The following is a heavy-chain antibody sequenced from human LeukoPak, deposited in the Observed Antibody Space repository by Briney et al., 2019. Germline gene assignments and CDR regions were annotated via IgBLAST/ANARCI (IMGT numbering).Heavy chain of an antibody. CDR1: GFTFSSYA. V-gene: IGHV3-30*04. CDR3: ARGTPGY. D-gene: IGHD1-1*01. J-gene: IGHJ4*02. Sequence: QPGGSLRLSCAASGFTFSSYAMHWVRQAPGKGLEWVAVIPYDGSNKYYADSVKGRFTISRDNSKNTLYLQMNSLRAEDTAVYYCARGTPGYWGQGTLVTVSS. CDR2: IPYDGSNK.